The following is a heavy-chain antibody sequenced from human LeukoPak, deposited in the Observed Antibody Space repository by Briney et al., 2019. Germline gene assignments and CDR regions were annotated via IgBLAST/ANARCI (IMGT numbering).Heavy chain of an antibody. D-gene: IGHD3-9*01. CDR3: VKDRSLLRYFDSFLPYFDY. J-gene: IGHJ4*02. V-gene: IGHV3-64D*06. CDR1: GFTFSSYA. CDR2: ISSNGGST. Sequence: GGSLRLSCSASGFTFSSYAMHWVRQAPGKGLEYVSAISSNGGSTYYADSVKGRFTISRDNSKNTLYLQMSSLRAEDTAVYYCVKDRSLLRYFDSFLPYFDYWGQGTLVTVSS.